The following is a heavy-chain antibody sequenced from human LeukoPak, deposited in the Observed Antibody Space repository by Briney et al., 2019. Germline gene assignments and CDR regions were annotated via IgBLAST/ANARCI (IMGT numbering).Heavy chain of an antibody. CDR1: GFTLSTYA. Sequence: GGSLRLSCAASGFTLSTYAMSWVRQTPGKGLEWVSGISGSDGSTYYADSVKGRFTISRDNSKNTLYLQMNNLRAEDMAVYYCAKDGGQGADYWGQGTLVSVSS. D-gene: IGHD3-16*01. CDR2: ISGSDGST. V-gene: IGHV3-23*01. J-gene: IGHJ4*02. CDR3: AKDGGQGADY.